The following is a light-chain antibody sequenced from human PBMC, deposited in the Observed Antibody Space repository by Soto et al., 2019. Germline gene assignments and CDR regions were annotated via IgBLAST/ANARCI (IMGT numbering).Light chain of an antibody. CDR2: AAS. CDR1: QGISSY. CDR3: QQLNSYLT. V-gene: IGKV1-9*01. J-gene: IGKJ4*01. Sequence: IQLTQSPSSLSASLGDRVTITCRASQGISSYLAWYQQKPGKAPKLLIYAASTLQSGVPSRFRGSGSGTDFTLPISSLQPEDFATYYCQQLNSYLTFGGGTKGGYQ.